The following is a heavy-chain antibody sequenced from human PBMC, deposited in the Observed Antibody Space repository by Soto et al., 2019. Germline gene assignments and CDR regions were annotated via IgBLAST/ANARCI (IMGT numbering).Heavy chain of an antibody. CDR1: GGTFSSYA. V-gene: IGHV1-69*05. CDR2: IIPIFGTA. D-gene: IGHD3-22*01. J-gene: IGHJ4*02. Sequence: GASVKVSCKASGGTFSSYAISWVRQAPGQGLEWMGGIIPIFGTANYAQKLQGRVTMTTDTSTSTAYMELRSLRSDDTAVYYCARERSLRLNSSGYGYWGQGTLVTVSS. CDR3: ARERSLRLNSSGYGY.